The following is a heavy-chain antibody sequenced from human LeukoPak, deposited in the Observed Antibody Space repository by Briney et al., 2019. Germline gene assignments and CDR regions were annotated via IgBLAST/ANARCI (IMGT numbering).Heavy chain of an antibody. Sequence: KTSETLSLTCTVSGGSISSGSYYWSWIRQPPGKGLEWIGYIYYSGSTNYNPSLKSRVTISVDTSKNQFSLKLSSVTAADTAVYYCARGIVVVAQLGYYYYYMDVWGKGTTVTISS. D-gene: IGHD2-15*01. CDR1: GGSISSGSYY. CDR2: IYYSGST. CDR3: ARGIVVVAQLGYYYYYMDV. V-gene: IGHV4-61*01. J-gene: IGHJ6*03.